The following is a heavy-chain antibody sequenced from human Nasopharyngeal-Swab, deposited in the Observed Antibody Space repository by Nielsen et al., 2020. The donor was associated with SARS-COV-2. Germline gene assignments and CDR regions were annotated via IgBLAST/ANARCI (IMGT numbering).Heavy chain of an antibody. J-gene: IGHJ4*02. CDR2: IKQDGSGS. Sequence: GGSLRLSCAASGFTFSKFYMSWVRQAAGKGLEWVANIKQDGSGSYYVDSVKGRFTISRDDANNSLYLQMNSLRARDTGVYYCARGGSSFPFDYWGPGTPVTVSS. D-gene: IGHD6-13*01. CDR3: ARGGSSFPFDY. V-gene: IGHV3-7*01. CDR1: GFTFSKFY.